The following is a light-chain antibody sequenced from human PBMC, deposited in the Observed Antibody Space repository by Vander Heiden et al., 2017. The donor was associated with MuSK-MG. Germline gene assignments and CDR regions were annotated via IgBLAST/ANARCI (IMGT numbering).Light chain of an antibody. CDR3: HQSDNTPYT. CDR1: QSISSY. CDR2: VAS. V-gene: IGKV1-39*01. J-gene: IGKJ2*01. Sequence: DIQLTQSPSSLSASVGDRVTITCRASQSISSYLNWYQQKPGKAPKALIYVASSLHSGVPSRFSGSGSGTDFTLTISRLQPEDFAIYFCHQSDNTPYTFGQGTKLEIK.